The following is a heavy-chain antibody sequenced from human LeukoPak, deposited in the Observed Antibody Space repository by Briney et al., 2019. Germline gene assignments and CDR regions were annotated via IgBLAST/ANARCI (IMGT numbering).Heavy chain of an antibody. CDR2: IYYSGST. Sequence: PSETLSLTRTVSGGSISSYYWSWIRQPPGKGLEWIGYIYYSGSTNYNPSLKSRVTISVDTSKNQFSLKLSSVTAADTAVYYCAREDGDSSGWSYGMDVWGQGTTVTVSS. CDR1: GGSISSYY. CDR3: AREDGDSSGWSYGMDV. J-gene: IGHJ6*02. V-gene: IGHV4-59*01. D-gene: IGHD6-19*01.